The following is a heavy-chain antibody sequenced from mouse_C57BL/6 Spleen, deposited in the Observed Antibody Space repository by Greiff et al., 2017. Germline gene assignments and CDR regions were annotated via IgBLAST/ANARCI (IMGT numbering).Heavy chain of an antibody. Sequence: VQLQQSGPELVRPGASVKISCKAPGYTFTSHWMQWVRQRPGQGLEWIGEIFPGSGSTYYNEKFKGKATLTVYTSSSNAYTQLSILTSKDSAVYFCAVSNPQLDYWGQGTSVTVSS. J-gene: IGHJ4*01. CDR2: IFPGSGST. CDR3: AVSNPQLDY. D-gene: IGHD2-5*01. V-gene: IGHV1-56*01. CDR1: GYTFTSHW.